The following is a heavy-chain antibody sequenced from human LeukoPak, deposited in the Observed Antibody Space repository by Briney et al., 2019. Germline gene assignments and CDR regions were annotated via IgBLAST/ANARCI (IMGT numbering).Heavy chain of an antibody. CDR2: IYYSGST. CDR3: ARRGFYYYMDV. V-gene: IGHV4-39*01. CDR1: GGSISSSGYY. J-gene: IGHJ6*03. Sequence: EASETLSLTCTVSGGSISSSGYYWAWIRQPPGRGLEWIGSIYYSGSTYYNPSLKSRVTISVDTSKSQFSLKLSSVTAADTAAYYCARRGFYYYMDVWGKGTTVTVSS. D-gene: IGHD3-16*01.